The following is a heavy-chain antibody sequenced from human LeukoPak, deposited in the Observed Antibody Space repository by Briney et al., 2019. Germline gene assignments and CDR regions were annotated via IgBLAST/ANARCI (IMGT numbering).Heavy chain of an antibody. D-gene: IGHD6-13*01. CDR1: GYTFTRYY. Sequence: ASVKVSCKASGYTFTRYYMNWVRQAPGQGLEWMGVINPSGGSTSYAQKFQDRVTMTRDTSTSTVYMELSSLRSEDTAVYYCARDLAGHDAFDIWGQGTMVTVSS. CDR3: ARDLAGHDAFDI. CDR2: INPSGGST. J-gene: IGHJ3*02. V-gene: IGHV1-46*01.